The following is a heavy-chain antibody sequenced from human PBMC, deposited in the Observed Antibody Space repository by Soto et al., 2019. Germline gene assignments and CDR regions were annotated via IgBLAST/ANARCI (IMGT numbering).Heavy chain of an antibody. CDR1: GYTFTNFG. D-gene: IGHD2-2*01. CDR2: ISAYTDDP. Sequence: QVQLLQSAAEVKKPGASVKVSCKASGYTFTNFGVTWVRQAPGQGLEWMGWISAYTDDPNYAQKFQGRVTITIDTSTSTASMDLRSRTSDDTAVYYCARVIPGAEAWFDPWGQGTLVTVSS. J-gene: IGHJ5*02. CDR3: ARVIPGAEAWFDP. V-gene: IGHV1-18*01.